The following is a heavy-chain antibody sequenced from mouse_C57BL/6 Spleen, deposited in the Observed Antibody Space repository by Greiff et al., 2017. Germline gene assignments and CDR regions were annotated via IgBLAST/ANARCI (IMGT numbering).Heavy chain of an antibody. V-gene: IGHV1-22*01. Sequence: VQLQQSGPELVKPGASVKMSCKASGYTFTDYNMHWVKQSHGKSLEWIGYINPNNGGTSYNQKFKGKATLTVNKSSSTAYMELRSLTSEDSAVYYCARDYDGSSYGYAMDYWGQGTSVTVSS. CDR2: INPNNGGT. CDR3: ARDYDGSSYGYAMDY. J-gene: IGHJ4*01. CDR1: GYTFTDYN. D-gene: IGHD1-1*01.